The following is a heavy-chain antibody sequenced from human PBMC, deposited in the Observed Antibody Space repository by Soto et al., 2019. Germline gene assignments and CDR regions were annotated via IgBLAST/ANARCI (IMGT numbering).Heavy chain of an antibody. Sequence: EVQLLESGGGLVQPGGSLRLSCAASGFTFSSYAMSWVRQAPGKGLEWVSAISGSGGSTYYADSVKGRFTISRDNSKNTLYLQMNSLRAEDTAVYYCAKADPRITMIVVVAFDIWGQGTMVTVSS. J-gene: IGHJ3*02. CDR3: AKADPRITMIVVVAFDI. CDR2: ISGSGGST. D-gene: IGHD3-22*01. V-gene: IGHV3-23*01. CDR1: GFTFSSYA.